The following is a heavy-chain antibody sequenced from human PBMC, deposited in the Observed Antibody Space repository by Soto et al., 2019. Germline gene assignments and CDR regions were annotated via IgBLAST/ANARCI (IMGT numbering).Heavy chain of an antibody. CDR2: SSGSGGTT. Sequence: GGSLRLSCAASGFTFPTYGMSWVRQAPGKGLEWVSVSSGSGGTTYYADSVNGRFTISRDNSKNTQYLQMNSLRAVDTAVYYFAKGKGSGYYYYYYGMDVWGQGTTVTVSS. J-gene: IGHJ6*02. V-gene: IGHV3-23*01. CDR1: GFTFPTYG. D-gene: IGHD3-22*01. CDR3: AKGKGSGYYYYYYGMDV.